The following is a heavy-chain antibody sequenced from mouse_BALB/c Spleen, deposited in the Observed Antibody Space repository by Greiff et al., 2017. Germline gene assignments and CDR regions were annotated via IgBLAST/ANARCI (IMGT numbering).Heavy chain of an antibody. V-gene: IGHV2-9*02. D-gene: IGHD2-3*01. CDR1: GFSLTSYG. J-gene: IGHJ3*01. Sequence: VKLMESGPGLVAPSQSLSITCTVSGFSLTSYGVHWVRQPPGKGLEWLGVIWAGGSTNYNSALMSRLSISKDNSKSQVFLKMNSLQTDNTAMYYCAKDGYYSLAYWGQGTLVTVSA. CDR2: IWAGGST. CDR3: AKDGYYSLAY.